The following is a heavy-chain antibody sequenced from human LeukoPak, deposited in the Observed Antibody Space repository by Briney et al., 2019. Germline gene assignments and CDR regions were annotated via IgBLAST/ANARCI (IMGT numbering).Heavy chain of an antibody. CDR3: ARAHEYYDFWSGYYAYYFDY. J-gene: IGHJ4*02. CDR1: GGSISSHY. V-gene: IGHV4-4*07. D-gene: IGHD3-3*01. Sequence: SETLSLTCTVSGGSISSHYWSWIRQPAGKGLEWIGRIYTSGSTNYNPSLKSRVTMSVDTSKNQFSLKLSSVTAADTAVYYCARAHEYYDFWSGYYAYYFDYWGQGTLVTVSS. CDR2: IYTSGST.